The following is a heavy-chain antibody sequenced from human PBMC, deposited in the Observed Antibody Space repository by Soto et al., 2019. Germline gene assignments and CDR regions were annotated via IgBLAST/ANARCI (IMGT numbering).Heavy chain of an antibody. CDR2: IGTSGDT. D-gene: IGHD6-6*01. CDR1: GFTFSRYD. V-gene: IGHV3-13*04. CDR3: TRGALGFDP. J-gene: IGHJ5*02. Sequence: EVQVVESGGGLVQPGGSLRLSCAASGFTFSRYDMHWGRQATGRGLEWVSGIGTSGDTYYAGSVKGRFTISRENAKNSVYLQMNSVRGGDTAVYFCTRGALGFDPWGQGTLVAVSS.